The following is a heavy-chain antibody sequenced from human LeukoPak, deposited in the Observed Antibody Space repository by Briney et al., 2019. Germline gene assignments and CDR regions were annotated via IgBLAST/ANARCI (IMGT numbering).Heavy chain of an antibody. CDR3: ARDLSTYYDFWSGYPDDAFDI. V-gene: IGHV1-18*04. CDR1: GYTFTGYY. CDR2: ISAYNGNT. D-gene: IGHD3-3*01. J-gene: IGHJ3*02. Sequence: ASVKVSCKASGYTFTGYYMHWVRQAPGQGLEWMGWISAYNGNTNYAQKLQGRVTMTTDTSTSTAYMELRSLRSDDTAVYYCARDLSTYYDFWSGYPDDAFDIWGQGTMVTVSS.